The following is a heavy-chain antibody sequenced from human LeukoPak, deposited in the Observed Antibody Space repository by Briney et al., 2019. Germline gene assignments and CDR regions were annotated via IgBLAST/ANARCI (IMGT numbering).Heavy chain of an antibody. CDR2: TNPNSGGT. J-gene: IGHJ5*02. V-gene: IGHV1-2*02. Sequence: ASVKVSCKASGYTFTGYYMHWVRQAPGQGLEWMGWTNPNSGGTNYAQKFQGRVTMTRDTSISTAYMELSRLRSDDTAVYYCARGTYYYDSSGYYGGYNWFDPWGQGTLVTVSS. CDR3: ARGTYYYDSSGYYGGYNWFDP. CDR1: GYTFTGYY. D-gene: IGHD3-22*01.